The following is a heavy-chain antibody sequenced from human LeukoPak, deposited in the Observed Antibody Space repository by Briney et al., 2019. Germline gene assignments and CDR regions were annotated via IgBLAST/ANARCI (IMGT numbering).Heavy chain of an antibody. V-gene: IGHV3-74*01. D-gene: IGHD2-2*01. CDR3: ARGAMWAYYFDF. CDR2: IKFDGSST. CDR1: AFTFSSYW. Sequence: GGSLRLSCAASAFTFSSYWMSWVRQAPGKGLVWVSRIKFDGSSTNYADSVKGRFTISRDNAKNTLYLQMNSLRAEDTAVYYCARGAMWAYYFDFWGQGTLVTVSS. J-gene: IGHJ4*02.